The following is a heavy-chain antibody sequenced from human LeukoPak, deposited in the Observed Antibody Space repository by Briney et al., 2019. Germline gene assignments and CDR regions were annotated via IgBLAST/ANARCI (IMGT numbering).Heavy chain of an antibody. J-gene: IGHJ4*02. D-gene: IGHD3-9*01. V-gene: IGHV1-8*03. Sequence: ASVKVSCKASGYTFTSYDINWVRQATGQGLEWMGWMNPDSGNTGYAQKFQGRVTITRNTSISTAYMELSSLRSEDTAVYYCARVSYDILTAHPYYFDYWGQGTLVTVSS. CDR3: ARVSYDILTAHPYYFDY. CDR2: MNPDSGNT. CDR1: GYTFTSYD.